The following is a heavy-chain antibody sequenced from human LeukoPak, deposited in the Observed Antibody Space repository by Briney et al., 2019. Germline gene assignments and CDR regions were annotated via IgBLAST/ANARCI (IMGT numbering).Heavy chain of an antibody. CDR3: ARGSVLRFLEWPNWFDP. CDR1: GGTFSSYA. Sequence: SVKVSCKASGGTFSSYAISWVRQAPGQGLEWMGGIIPIFGTANYAQKFQGRVTITADESTSTAYMELSSLRSKDTAVYYCARGSVLRFLEWPNWFDPWGQGTLVTVSS. V-gene: IGHV1-69*13. J-gene: IGHJ5*02. D-gene: IGHD3-3*01. CDR2: IIPIFGTA.